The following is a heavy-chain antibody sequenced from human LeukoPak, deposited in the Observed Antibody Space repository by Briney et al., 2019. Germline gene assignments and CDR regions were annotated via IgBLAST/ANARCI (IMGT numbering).Heavy chain of an antibody. D-gene: IGHD3-10*01. Sequence: GGSLRLSCAASGFTFSSYGMHWVRQAPGKGLEWVAVISYDGSNKYYADSVKGRFTISRDNSKNTLYLQMYSLRAEDTAVYYCAKDAQGFGGGFDYWGQGTLVTVSS. V-gene: IGHV3-30*18. J-gene: IGHJ4*02. CDR1: GFTFSSYG. CDR3: AKDAQGFGGGFDY. CDR2: ISYDGSNK.